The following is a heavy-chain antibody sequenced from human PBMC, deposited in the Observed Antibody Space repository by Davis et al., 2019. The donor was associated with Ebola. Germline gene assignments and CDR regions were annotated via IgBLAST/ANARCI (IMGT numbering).Heavy chain of an antibody. CDR2: ISGDGGST. CDR1: GFTFDDYA. CDR3: ARVGYYDSSGPFDY. D-gene: IGHD3-22*01. V-gene: IGHV3-43*02. J-gene: IGHJ4*02. Sequence: GESLKISCAASGFTFDDYAMHWVRQAPGKGLEWVSLISGDGGSTYYADSVKGRFTISRDNSKNSLYLQMNSLRSEDTAVYYCARVGYYDSSGPFDYWGQGTLVTVSS.